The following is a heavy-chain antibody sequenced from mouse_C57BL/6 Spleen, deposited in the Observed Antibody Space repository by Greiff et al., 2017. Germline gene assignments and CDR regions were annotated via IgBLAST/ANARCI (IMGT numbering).Heavy chain of an antibody. J-gene: IGHJ4*01. CDR1: GYTFTSYG. CDR2: IYPRSGNT. V-gene: IGHV1-81*01. CDR3: AREGIYYGKGHYAMDY. D-gene: IGHD2-1*01. Sequence: QVQLQQSGAELARPGASVKLSCKASGYTFTSYGISWVKQRTGQGLEWIGEIYPRSGNTYYNEKFKGKDTLTADKSSSTAYMELRILTSEDTAVYICAREGIYYGKGHYAMDYWGQGTSVTVSS.